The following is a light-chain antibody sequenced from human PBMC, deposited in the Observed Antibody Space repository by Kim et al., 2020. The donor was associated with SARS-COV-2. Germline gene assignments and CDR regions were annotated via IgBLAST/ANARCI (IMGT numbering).Light chain of an antibody. CDR1: ENINNW. CDR2: DAS. J-gene: IGKJ2*01. CDR3: QKNNHY. Sequence: STLSASVGDRVTITCRASENINNWLAWYQQKPGKAPKLLIYDASSLESGVPSRFSGSGSGTEFTLTISSLQPDDFATYYCQKNNHYFGQGTKLEI. V-gene: IGKV1-5*01.